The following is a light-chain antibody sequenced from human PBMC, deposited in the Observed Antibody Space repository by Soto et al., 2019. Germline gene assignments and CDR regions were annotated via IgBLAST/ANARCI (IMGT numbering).Light chain of an antibody. Sequence: EIVMTQSPATLSVSPGERATLSCRASQSVSSNLAWYQQKPGQAPRLLIYGASTRATGIPARFSGSGSGTEFTLTISSLQSEDFAVYYCQQYNNWPYGFTFGHGTKVDIK. V-gene: IGKV3-15*01. J-gene: IGKJ3*01. CDR1: QSVSSN. CDR3: QQYNNWPYGFT. CDR2: GAS.